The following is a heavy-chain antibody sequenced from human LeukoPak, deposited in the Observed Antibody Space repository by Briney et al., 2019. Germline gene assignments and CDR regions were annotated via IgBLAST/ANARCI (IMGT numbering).Heavy chain of an antibody. Sequence: GGSLRLSCAASGFTFSSYSMNWVRQAPGKGLEWVSYISSSSSTIYYADSVKGRFTISRDNAKNSLYVQMNSLRAEDTAVYYCARDVLPWLGELSGWGQGTLVTVSS. CDR3: ARDVLPWLGELSG. J-gene: IGHJ4*02. D-gene: IGHD3-10*01. CDR2: ISSSSSTI. V-gene: IGHV3-48*01. CDR1: GFTFSSYS.